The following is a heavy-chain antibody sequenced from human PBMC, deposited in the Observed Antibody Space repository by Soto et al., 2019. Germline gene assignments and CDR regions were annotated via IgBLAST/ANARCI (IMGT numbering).Heavy chain of an antibody. V-gene: IGHV4-39*01. CDR3: ASSSPFHY. J-gene: IGHJ4*02. CDR2: IYYSGNT. CDR1: SASLSSSTYY. Sequence: PSETLSLTCSVSSASLSSSTYYWSWIRQPPGRGPEWIGSIYYSGNTYYKPSLKSRVSISIDTSRNQFSLKLTSVTAADTGVYYCASSSPFHYWGPGILVHRLL. D-gene: IGHD6-6*01.